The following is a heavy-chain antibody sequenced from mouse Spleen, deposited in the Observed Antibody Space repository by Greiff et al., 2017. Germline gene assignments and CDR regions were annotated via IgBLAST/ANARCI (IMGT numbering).Heavy chain of an antibody. CDR3: ARGGYFDY. J-gene: IGHJ2*01. CDR1: GFTFSSYG. CDR2: INSNGGST. V-gene: IGHV5-6-3*01. Sequence: EVKLVESGGGLVQPGGSLKLSCAASGFTFSSYGMSWVRQTPDKRLELVATINSNGGSTYYPDSVKGRFTISRDNAKNTLYLQMSSLKSEDTAMYYCARGGYFDYWGQGTTLTVSS.